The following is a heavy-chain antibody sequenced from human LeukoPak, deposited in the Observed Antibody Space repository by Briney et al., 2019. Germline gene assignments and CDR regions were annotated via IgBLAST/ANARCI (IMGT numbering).Heavy chain of an antibody. D-gene: IGHD3-22*01. CDR3: ARDPPAYYDSSGYVVE. Sequence: SETLSLTCAVYGGSFSGYYWSWIRQPPGKGLEWIGEINHSGSTNYNPSLKSRVTMSVDTSKNQFSLKLSSVTAADTAVYYCARDPPAYYDSSGYVVEWGQGTLVTVSS. CDR2: INHSGST. V-gene: IGHV4-34*01. CDR1: GGSFSGYY. J-gene: IGHJ4*02.